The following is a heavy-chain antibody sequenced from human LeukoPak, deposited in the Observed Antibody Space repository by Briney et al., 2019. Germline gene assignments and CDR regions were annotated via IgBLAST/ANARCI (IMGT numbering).Heavy chain of an antibody. CDR3: ARDIRLTL. J-gene: IGHJ4*02. Sequence: ASVKVSCKASGYIFTDYYINWVRQAPGQGLEWMAWINPKSGATNFAQKFQGRVTMTRDTSISTAYVELSSLSADDTAVYYCARDIRLTLWGQGTLVTVSS. V-gene: IGHV1-2*02. D-gene: IGHD3-9*01. CDR2: INPKSGAT. CDR1: GYIFTDYY.